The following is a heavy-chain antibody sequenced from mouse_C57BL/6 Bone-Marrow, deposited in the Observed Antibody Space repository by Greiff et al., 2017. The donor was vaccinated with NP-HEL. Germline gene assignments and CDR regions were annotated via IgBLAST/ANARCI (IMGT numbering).Heavy chain of an antibody. D-gene: IGHD1-2*01. V-gene: IGHV1-50*01. CDR3: ARLRRYYFDY. J-gene: IGHJ2*01. CDR1: GYTFTSYW. Sequence: QVQLQQPGAELVKPGASVKLSCKASGYTFTSYWMQWVEQRPGQGLEWIGEIDPSDSYTNYNQKFKGKATLTVDTSSSTAYMQLSSLTSEDSAVYYCARLRRYYFDYWGQGTTLTVSS. CDR2: IDPSDSYT.